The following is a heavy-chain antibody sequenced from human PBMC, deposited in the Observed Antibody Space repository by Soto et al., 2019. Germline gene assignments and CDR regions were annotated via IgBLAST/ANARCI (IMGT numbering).Heavy chain of an antibody. V-gene: IGHV4-59*01. Sequence: SETLCVTCTVSGGSISSYYWSWIRQPPGKGLEWIGYFYYSGSTNYNPSLKSRVTISVDTSKNQFSLKLSSVTAADTAVYYCASSPPGYYDSSGYSWPFPPNSFHPPGPGPLVTLSS. CDR3: ASSPPGYYDSSGYSWPFPPNSFHP. CDR1: GGSISSYY. CDR2: FYYSGST. D-gene: IGHD3-22*01. J-gene: IGHJ5*02.